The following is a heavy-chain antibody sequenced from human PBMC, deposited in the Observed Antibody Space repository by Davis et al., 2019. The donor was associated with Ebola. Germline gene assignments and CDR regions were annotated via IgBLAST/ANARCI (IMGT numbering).Heavy chain of an antibody. CDR2: ISAYNGNT. J-gene: IGHJ3*02. CDR1: GYTFKNSA. D-gene: IGHD3-10*01. V-gene: IGHV1-18*01. CDR3: ATLWFGVNRAFDI. Sequence: AASVKVSCKASGYTFKNSAISWVRQAPGQGLEWMGWISAYNGNTAYAQILQGRVTMTTDTSTSTAYMELRSLRSDDTAVYYCATLWFGVNRAFDIWGQGTMVTVSS.